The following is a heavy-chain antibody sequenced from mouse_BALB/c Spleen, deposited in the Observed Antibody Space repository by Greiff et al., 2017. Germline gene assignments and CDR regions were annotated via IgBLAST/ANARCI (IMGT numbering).Heavy chain of an antibody. D-gene: IGHD2-4*01. Sequence: VQLQQSGAELVRPGVSVKISCKGSGYTFTDYAMHWVKQSHAKSLEWIGVISTYYGDASYNQKFKGKATMTVDKSSSTAYMELARLTSEDSAIYYCARRGGDYDDPSAMDYWGQGTSVTVSS. J-gene: IGHJ4*01. CDR3: ARRGGDYDDPSAMDY. CDR2: ISTYYGDA. CDR1: GYTFTDYA. V-gene: IGHV1S137*01.